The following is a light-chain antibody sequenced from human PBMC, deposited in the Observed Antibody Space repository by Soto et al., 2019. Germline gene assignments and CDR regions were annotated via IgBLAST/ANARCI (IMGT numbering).Light chain of an antibody. Sequence: DIQMTQSPSSLSASVGDRVTITCQASQDIKNYLNWYQHKPGEAPRLLIYFISRLQSGAPSRFSGSGSGKDFTLTIDSPQPEDTATYYCKQTYSRPVTFGQGTRLEIK. CDR1: QDIKNY. CDR2: FIS. J-gene: IGKJ5*01. V-gene: IGKV1-39*01. CDR3: KQTYSRPVT.